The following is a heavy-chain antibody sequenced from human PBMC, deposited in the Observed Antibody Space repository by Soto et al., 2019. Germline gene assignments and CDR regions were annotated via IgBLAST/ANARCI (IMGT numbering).Heavy chain of an antibody. J-gene: IGHJ5*02. D-gene: IGHD6-13*01. V-gene: IGHV4-59*01. CDR1: GGSISSYY. CDR3: ARERYSSSWLDSYNWFDP. Sequence: TVSGGSISSYYWSWIRQPPGKGLEWIGYIYYSGSTNYNPSLKSRVTISVDTSKNQFSLKLSSVTAADTAVYYCARERYSSSWLDSYNWFDPWGQGTLVTVSS. CDR2: IYYSGST.